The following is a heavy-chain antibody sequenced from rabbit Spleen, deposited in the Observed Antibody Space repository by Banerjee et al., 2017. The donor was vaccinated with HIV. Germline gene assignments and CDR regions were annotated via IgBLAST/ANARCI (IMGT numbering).Heavy chain of an antibody. CDR3: ARGSISDAHDMYL. D-gene: IGHD1-1*01. CDR2: IYTGSSGST. CDR1: GFSFSNKAV. Sequence: QEQLVESGGGLVPPEGSLKLSCTASGFSFSNKAVMCWVRQAPGKGLEWIGCIYTGSSGSTWSASWAKGRFIISKTSSTTVTLQMTSLTGADTATYFCARGSISDAHDMYLWGQGTLVTVS. J-gene: IGHJ6*01. V-gene: IGHV1S45*01.